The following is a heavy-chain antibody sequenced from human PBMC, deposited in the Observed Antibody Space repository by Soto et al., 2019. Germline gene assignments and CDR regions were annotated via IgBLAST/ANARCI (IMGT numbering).Heavy chain of an antibody. CDR3: XXXXGSYALDY. CDR1: GYTFTSYG. J-gene: IGHJ4*02. V-gene: IGHV1-18*01. Sequence: QVQLVQSGAEVKKPGASVKVSCKASGYTFTSYGISWVRQAPGQGLEWMGWISAYNGNTNYAQKLQGRVTMTTDTXXXXXXXXXXXXXXXXXXVXXXXXXXGSYALDYWGQGTLVTVSS. CDR2: ISAYNGNT. D-gene: IGHD1-26*01.